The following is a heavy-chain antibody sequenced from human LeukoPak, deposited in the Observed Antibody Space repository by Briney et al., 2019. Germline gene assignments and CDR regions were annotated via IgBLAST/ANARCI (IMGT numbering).Heavy chain of an antibody. D-gene: IGHD2-15*01. Sequence: GGSLRLSCAASGFTFSSYSMNWVRQVPGKGLECVSSISSSSSYIYYADSVKGRFTISRDNAKNSLYLQMNSLRAEDTAVYYCARDLEVVVAAPDVWGKGTTVTVSS. J-gene: IGHJ6*04. V-gene: IGHV3-21*01. CDR3: ARDLEVVVAAPDV. CDR2: ISSSSSYI. CDR1: GFTFSSYS.